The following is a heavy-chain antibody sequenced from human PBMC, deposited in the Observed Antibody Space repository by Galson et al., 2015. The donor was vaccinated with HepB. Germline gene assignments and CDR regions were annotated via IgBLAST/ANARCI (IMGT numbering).Heavy chain of an antibody. CDR3: ARGDIAMFNFDY. CDR1: GGSISSYH. V-gene: IGHV4-59*01. J-gene: IGHJ4*02. CDR2: IYYSGST. D-gene: IGHD5-18*01. Sequence: SETLSLTCSVSGGSISSYHWSWIRQPPGKGLEWIGYIYYSGSTNYNPSLKSRVTTSVDTSRNQFSLKLSSVTAADTAVYYCARGDIAMFNFDYWGQGTLVTVSS.